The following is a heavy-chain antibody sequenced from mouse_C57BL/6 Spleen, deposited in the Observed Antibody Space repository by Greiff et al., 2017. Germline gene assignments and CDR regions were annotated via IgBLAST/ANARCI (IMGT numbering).Heavy chain of an antibody. V-gene: IGHV1-15*01. D-gene: IGHD2-4*01. Sequence: QVQLQQSGAELVRPGASVTLSCKASGYTFTDYEMHWVKQTPVHGLEWIGAIDPETGGTAYNQKFKGKAILTADKSSSTAYMELRSLTSEDSAVYYCTRGKIYYDYPWFAYWGQGTRVTVSA. CDR2: IDPETGGT. CDR3: TRGKIYYDYPWFAY. J-gene: IGHJ3*01. CDR1: GYTFTDYE.